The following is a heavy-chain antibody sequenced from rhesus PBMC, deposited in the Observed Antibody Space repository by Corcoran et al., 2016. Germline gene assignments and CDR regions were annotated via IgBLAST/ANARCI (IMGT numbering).Heavy chain of an antibody. CDR3: ATGQLVDY. V-gene: IGHV1-111*02. CDR1: GYTFTDYS. Sequence: EVQLVQSGAEVKTPGASVKIYCKASGYTFTDYSLHWVRKTPGKGLEGMGRVDPEDGETIYAQKFQDRVTITADTSTDTAYMELSSLRSEDTAVYDCATGQLVDYWGQGVLVTVSS. J-gene: IGHJ4*01. CDR2: VDPEDGET. D-gene: IGHD6-13*01.